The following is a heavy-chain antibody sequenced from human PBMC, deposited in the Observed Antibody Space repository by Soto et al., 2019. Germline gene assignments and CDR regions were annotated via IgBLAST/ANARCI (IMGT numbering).Heavy chain of an antibody. D-gene: IGHD2-15*01. CDR3: ARAAGGGYCSGGSCYSRDFDI. V-gene: IGHV4-39*07. CDR2: IYRSGST. Sequence: KASETLSLTCTVSGGSISSGDYYWSWIRQPPGKGREWIGSIYRSGSTYYNPSLKSRVTISVDTSKNQFSLKLSSVTAADTAVYYCARAAGGGYCSGGSCYSRDFDIWGQGTMVTVSS. CDR1: GGSISSGDYY. J-gene: IGHJ3*02.